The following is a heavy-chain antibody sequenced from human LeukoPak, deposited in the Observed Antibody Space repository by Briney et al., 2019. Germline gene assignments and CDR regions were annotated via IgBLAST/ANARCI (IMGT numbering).Heavy chain of an antibody. CDR1: GFTVSSNY. CDR2: IYSGGST. J-gene: IGHJ4*02. Sequence: GGSLRLSCAASGFTVSSNYMSWVRQAPGKGLEWVSVIYSGGSTYYADSVKGRFTVSRDNSKNTLYLQMNSLRAEDTAVYYCARDYYDSSGAGSLWGQGTLVTVSS. V-gene: IGHV3-66*02. CDR3: ARDYYDSSGAGSL. D-gene: IGHD3-22*01.